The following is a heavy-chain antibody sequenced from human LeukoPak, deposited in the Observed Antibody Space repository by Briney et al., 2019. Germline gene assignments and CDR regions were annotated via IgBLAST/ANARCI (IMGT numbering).Heavy chain of an antibody. Sequence: GASVKVSCKASGYTFTSYGITWVRQAPGQGLEWMGWISAYNGNTNYAQKLQGRVTMTTDTSTSTAYMELRSLRSDDTAVYYCARAPYSSSPDPMTYFDYWGQGTLVTVSS. D-gene: IGHD6-6*01. V-gene: IGHV1-18*01. CDR1: GYTFTSYG. CDR3: ARAPYSSSPDPMTYFDY. CDR2: ISAYNGNT. J-gene: IGHJ4*02.